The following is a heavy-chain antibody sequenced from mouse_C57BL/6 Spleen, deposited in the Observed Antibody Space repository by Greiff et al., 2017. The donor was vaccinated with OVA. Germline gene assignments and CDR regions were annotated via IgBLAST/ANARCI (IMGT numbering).Heavy chain of an antibody. J-gene: IGHJ4*01. CDR2: INPNNGGT. Sequence: VQLQQSGPELVKPGASVKISCKASGYTFTDYYMNWVKQSHGKSLEWIGDINPNNGGTSYNQKFKGKATLTVDKSSSTAYMELRSLTSEDSAVYYCARWDYDGPYAMDYWGQGTSVTVSS. D-gene: IGHD2-4*01. CDR3: ARWDYDGPYAMDY. V-gene: IGHV1-26*01. CDR1: GYTFTDYY.